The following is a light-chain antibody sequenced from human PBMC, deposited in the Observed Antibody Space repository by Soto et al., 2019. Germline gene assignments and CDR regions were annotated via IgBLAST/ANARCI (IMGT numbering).Light chain of an antibody. CDR1: QSVRNN. Sequence: IVMRVGRRTMSVSPLESANLSFRSSQSVRNNLASSQQSPCQAPWLLISGASPRATGTPAMFSGSGSGTEFTLTISSLQFDDLAIYDCHPYQTRPPITSAQRTRPEI. CDR2: GAS. V-gene: IGKV3-15*01. CDR3: HPYQTRPPIT. J-gene: IGKJ5*01.